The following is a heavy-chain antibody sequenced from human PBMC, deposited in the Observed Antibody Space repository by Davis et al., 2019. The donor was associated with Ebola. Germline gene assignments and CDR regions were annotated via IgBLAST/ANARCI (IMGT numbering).Heavy chain of an antibody. D-gene: IGHD3-10*01. V-gene: IGHV3-53*04. CDR1: GFTVSSNY. Sequence: GESLKISCAASGFTVSSNYMSWVRQAPGKGLEWVSVIYSGGSTYYADSVKGRFTISRHNSKNTLCLQMNSLRAEDTAVYYCARGGLYYYGMDVWGQGTTVTVSS. CDR3: ARGGLYYYGMDV. J-gene: IGHJ6*02. CDR2: IYSGGST.